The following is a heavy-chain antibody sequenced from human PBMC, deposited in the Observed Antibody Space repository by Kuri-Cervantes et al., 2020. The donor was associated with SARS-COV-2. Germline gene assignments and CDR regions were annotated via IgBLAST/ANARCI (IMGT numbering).Heavy chain of an antibody. CDR1: GYPFSNFG. J-gene: IGHJ6*02. CDR2: IGTYSGDT. D-gene: IGHD1-7*01. CDR3: ARDSATGTRWGDLNGMDV. V-gene: IGHV1-18*01. Sequence: ASVQVSCKASGYPFSNFGISWVRQPPGRGLEWMGWIGTYSGDTIYPQKIQGRVTMTADTSTSTAHMDLRGLTSDDTAVYYCARDSATGTRWGDLNGMDVWGQGTTVTVSS.